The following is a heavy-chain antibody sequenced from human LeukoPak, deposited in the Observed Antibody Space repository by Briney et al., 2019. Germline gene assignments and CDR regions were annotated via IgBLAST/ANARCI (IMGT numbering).Heavy chain of an antibody. V-gene: IGHV3-23*01. CDR2: ISGRGNNI. CDR3: ARSAAVAGHFYYYYYMDV. J-gene: IGHJ6*03. D-gene: IGHD6-19*01. CDR1: GFTFSTYD. Sequence: GGTLRLSCAASGFTFSTYDMSWVRQAPGKGLEWVSVISGRGNNIYYADSVKGRFTISRDNSKNTLYLQMNSLRAEDMAVYYCARSAAVAGHFYYYYYMDVWGKGTTVTVSS.